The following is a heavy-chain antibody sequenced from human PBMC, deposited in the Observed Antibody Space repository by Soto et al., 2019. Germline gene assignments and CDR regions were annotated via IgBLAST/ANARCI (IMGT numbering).Heavy chain of an antibody. D-gene: IGHD1-1*01. Sequence: ASVKVSCKASGYTFTSYGISWVRQAPGQGLEWMGWISAYNGNTNYAQKLQGRVTMTTDTSTSTAYMELRSLRSDDTAVYYCARDSRDRYKWNDEGSWFDRWGKGTLVTVSS. V-gene: IGHV1-18*04. CDR1: GYTFTSYG. CDR3: ARDSRDRYKWNDEGSWFDR. CDR2: ISAYNGNT. J-gene: IGHJ5*02.